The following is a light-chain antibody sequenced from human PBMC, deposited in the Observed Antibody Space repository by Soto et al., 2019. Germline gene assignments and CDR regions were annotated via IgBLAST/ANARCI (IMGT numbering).Light chain of an antibody. CDR3: ETWDSNTRV. CDR2: LEGSGSY. J-gene: IGLJ3*02. CDR1: SGHSSYI. V-gene: IGLV4-60*02. Sequence: QPVLTQSSSASASLGSSVKLTCTLSSGHSSYIIAWHQQQPGKAPRYLMKLEGSGSYNKGSGVPDRFSGSSSGADRYLTISILMFEDEADYYCETWDSNTRVFGGGTKLTVL.